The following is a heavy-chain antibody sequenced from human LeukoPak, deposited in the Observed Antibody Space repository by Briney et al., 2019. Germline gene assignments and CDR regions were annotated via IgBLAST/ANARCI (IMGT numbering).Heavy chain of an antibody. CDR1: GDSINSYY. CDR2: IYYTGST. CDR3: ARDPTY. Sequence: SETLSLTCTVSGDSINSYYWTGIRQAPGKGLEWIGYIYYTGSTNYSPSLKSRVSISIDPSKNQFSLKLTSVTAADTAVYYCARDPTYWGQGILVTVSS. J-gene: IGHJ4*02. V-gene: IGHV4-59*01.